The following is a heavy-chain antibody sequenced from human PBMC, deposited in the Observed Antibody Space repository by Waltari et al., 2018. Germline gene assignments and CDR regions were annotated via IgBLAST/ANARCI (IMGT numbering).Heavy chain of an antibody. CDR3: AHTPYGDYVLPDY. CDR1: GFSPSPIGVV. Sequence: QITLRGSGPPRVNPPQTLTLPGTFSGFSPSPIGVVVGGIGQPPGKALMWLALIYWNDDKRYSPSLKSRLTITKDTSKNQVVLTMTNMDPVDTATYYCAHTPYGDYVLPDYWGQGTLVTVSS. J-gene: IGHJ4*02. V-gene: IGHV2-5*01. D-gene: IGHD4-17*01. CDR2: IYWNDDK.